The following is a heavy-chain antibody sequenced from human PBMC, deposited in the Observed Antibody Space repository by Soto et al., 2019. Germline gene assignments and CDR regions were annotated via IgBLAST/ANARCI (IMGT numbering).Heavy chain of an antibody. D-gene: IGHD6-6*01. Sequence: QVQLVESGGGVVQPGRSLRLSCAASGFTFSSYGMHWVRQAPGKGLEWVAVISYDGSNKYYADSVKGRFTISRDNSKNLLYLQMNSLRAEDTAVYYCAKAGGSSSSYAFDIWGQGTMVTVSS. V-gene: IGHV3-30*18. CDR2: ISYDGSNK. CDR1: GFTFSSYG. CDR3: AKAGGSSSSYAFDI. J-gene: IGHJ3*02.